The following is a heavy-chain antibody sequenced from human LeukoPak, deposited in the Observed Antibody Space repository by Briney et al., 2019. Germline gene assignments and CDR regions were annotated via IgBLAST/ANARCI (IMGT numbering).Heavy chain of an antibody. Sequence: QPRRSLRLSCAASGFTFSSYGMHWVRQAPGKGLEWVSGTSDRGDYTYYADSVKGRFTISRDSSKNTLFLQMNSLRAEDTALYFCARKAQYNGHYPLDYWGQGTLVTVSS. CDR1: GFTFSSYG. V-gene: IGHV3-23*01. CDR3: ARKAQYNGHYPLDY. J-gene: IGHJ4*02. D-gene: IGHD1-7*01. CDR2: TSDRGDYT.